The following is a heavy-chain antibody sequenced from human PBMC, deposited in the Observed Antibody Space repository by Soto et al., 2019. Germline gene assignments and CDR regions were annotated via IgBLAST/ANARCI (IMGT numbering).Heavy chain of an antibody. D-gene: IGHD6-19*01. CDR2: INSDGSST. CDR3: AILVRQWLAYQDAFDI. Sequence: GGSLRLSCAASGFTFSSYWMHWVRQAPGKGLVWVSRINSDGSSTSYADSVKGRFTISRDNAKNTLYLQMNSLRAEDTAVYYCAILVRQWLAYQDAFDIWGQGTMVTVSS. J-gene: IGHJ3*02. V-gene: IGHV3-74*01. CDR1: GFTFSSYW.